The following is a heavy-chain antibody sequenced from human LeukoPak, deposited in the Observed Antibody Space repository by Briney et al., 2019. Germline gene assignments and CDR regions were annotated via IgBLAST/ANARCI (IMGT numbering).Heavy chain of an antibody. V-gene: IGHV3-23*01. Sequence: PGGSLRLSCAAPGFTFSSYAMSWVRQAPGKGLEWVSDISGSGGSTFYADSVKGRFTISRDNSKNTLYLQMNSLRAEDTAIYYCAKRGICISGGCYSSYWGQGTLVTVSS. J-gene: IGHJ4*02. CDR1: GFTFSSYA. CDR2: ISGSGGST. CDR3: AKRGICISGGCYSSY. D-gene: IGHD2-15*01.